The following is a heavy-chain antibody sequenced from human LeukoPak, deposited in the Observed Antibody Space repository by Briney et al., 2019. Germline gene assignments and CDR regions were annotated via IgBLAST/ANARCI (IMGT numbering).Heavy chain of an antibody. J-gene: IGHJ4*02. Sequence: ASVKVSCKASGYTFTSYDINWVRQATGQGLEWMGWMNPNSGNTGCAQKFQGRVTITRNTSISTAYMELSSLRSEDTAVYYCARAGGIAARRDYYFDYWGQGTLVTVSS. CDR1: GYTFTSYD. CDR3: ARAGGIAARRDYYFDY. D-gene: IGHD6-6*01. V-gene: IGHV1-8*03. CDR2: MNPNSGNT.